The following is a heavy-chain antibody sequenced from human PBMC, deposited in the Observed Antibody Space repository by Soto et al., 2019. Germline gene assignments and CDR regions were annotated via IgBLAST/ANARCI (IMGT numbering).Heavy chain of an antibody. CDR3: ARASDYMLGCGGDC. CDR2: IYSGGST. V-gene: IGHV3-66*01. CDR1: GFTVSSNY. Sequence: PGGSLRLSCAASGFTVSSNYMSWVRQAPGKGLEWVSVIYSGGSTYYADSVKGRFTISRDNSKNTLYLQMNSLRAEDTAVYYCARASDYMLGCGGDCWGQGTLVTVSS. D-gene: IGHD2-21*01. J-gene: IGHJ4*02.